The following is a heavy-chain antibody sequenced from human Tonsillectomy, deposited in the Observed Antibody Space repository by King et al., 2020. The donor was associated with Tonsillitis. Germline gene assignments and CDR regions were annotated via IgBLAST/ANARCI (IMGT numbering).Heavy chain of an antibody. D-gene: IGHD3-22*01. V-gene: IGHV3-11*01. J-gene: IGHJ3*02. CDR1: GFTFSDYY. Sequence: VQLVESGGGLVKPGGSLRLSCAASGFTFSDYYMSWIRQAPGKGLEWGSYIRSSWSTIYAADSVKGRVTISRDNAKNSLYLQMNSLRAEDTAVYYCARRHYYDSSGYDAFDIWGQGTMVTVSS. CDR2: IRSSWSTI. CDR3: ARRHYYDSSGYDAFDI.